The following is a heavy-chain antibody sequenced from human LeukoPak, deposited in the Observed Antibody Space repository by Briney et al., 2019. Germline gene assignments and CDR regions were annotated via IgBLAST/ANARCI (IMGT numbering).Heavy chain of an antibody. J-gene: IGHJ6*02. CDR3: ARTCGSYPCSYYYGMDV. V-gene: IGHV1-18*01. CDR2: ISAYNGNT. Sequence: ASVKVSCKASGYTFTSYGIIWVRQAPGQGLEWMGWISAYNGNTNYVQKLQDRVTMATDTSTSTAYMELRSLRSDDTAVYYCARTCGSYPCSYYYGMDVWGQGTTVTVSS. D-gene: IGHD1-26*01. CDR1: GYTFTSYG.